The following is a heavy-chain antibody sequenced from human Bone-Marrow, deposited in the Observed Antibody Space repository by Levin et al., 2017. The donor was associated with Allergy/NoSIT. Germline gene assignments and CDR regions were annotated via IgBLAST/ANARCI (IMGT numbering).Heavy chain of an antibody. CDR3: AKAREITTFGVLMKALES. D-gene: IGHD3-3*01. CDR1: GFSFENYA. CDR2: ISGRGGST. J-gene: IGHJ4*02. Sequence: GESLKISCAGSGFSFENYAMSWVRQAPGKGLQWVSAISGRGGSTYYTDSVQGRFTISRDNSNNTMYLQMNTLRAEDTAIYYCAKAREITTFGVLMKALESWGQGTLVTVSS. V-gene: IGHV3-23*01.